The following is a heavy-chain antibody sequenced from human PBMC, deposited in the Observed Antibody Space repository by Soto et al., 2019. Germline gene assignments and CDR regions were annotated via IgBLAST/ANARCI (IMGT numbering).Heavy chain of an antibody. D-gene: IGHD6-13*01. J-gene: IGHJ6*02. CDR2: INPSGGST. V-gene: IGHV1-46*01. Sequence: GASVKVSCKASGYTFTSYYMHWVRQAPGQGLEWMGIINPSGGSTSYAQKLQGRVPMTRDTSTSTVYMELSSLRSEDTAVYYCARDRPRGAAGTRKTNYCYYGMDVWGQGITVTVSS. CDR1: GYTFTSYY. CDR3: ARDRPRGAAGTRKTNYCYYGMDV.